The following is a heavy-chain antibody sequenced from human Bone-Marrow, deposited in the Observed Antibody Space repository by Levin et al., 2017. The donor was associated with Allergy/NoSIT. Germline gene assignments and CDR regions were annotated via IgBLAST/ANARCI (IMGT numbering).Heavy chain of an antibody. Sequence: LSLTCAVSGFTFSSHAMHWVRQAPGKGLEYVSAITDSGGSTYYANSVKGRFTISRDNSKNTLYLQMGSLRREDMAVYFCARFGFGELSAIDHWGQGTLVTVSS. CDR2: ITDSGGST. D-gene: IGHD3-10*01. CDR3: ARFGFGELSAIDH. J-gene: IGHJ4*02. CDR1: GFTFSSHA. V-gene: IGHV3-64*01.